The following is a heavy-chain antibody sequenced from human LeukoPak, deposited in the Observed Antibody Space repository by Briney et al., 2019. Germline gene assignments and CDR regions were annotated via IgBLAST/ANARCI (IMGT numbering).Heavy chain of an antibody. Sequence: HAGGSLRLSCAASGFTFRSYDMHWVRQATGKGLEWVSGIGTAGEIYYPGSVKGRFTISRENAKNSLYLQMNSLRAGDTAVYYCARDSGLVVADYWGQGTLVTVSS. CDR2: IGTAGEI. CDR3: ARDSGLVVADY. CDR1: GFTFRSYD. J-gene: IGHJ4*02. D-gene: IGHD2-21*01. V-gene: IGHV3-13*01.